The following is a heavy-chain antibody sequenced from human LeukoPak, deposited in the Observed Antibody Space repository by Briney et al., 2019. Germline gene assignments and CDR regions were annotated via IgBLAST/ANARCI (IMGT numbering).Heavy chain of an antibody. CDR2: INPNSGGT. CDR1: GGTFSSYA. D-gene: IGHD3-9*01. Sequence: ASVKVSCKASGGTFSSYAISWVRQAPGQGLEWMGWINPNSGGTNYAQKFQGRVTMTRDTSISTAYMELSRLRSDDTAVYYCALLRYFDWLSPFDYWGQGTLVTVSS. CDR3: ALLRYFDWLSPFDY. J-gene: IGHJ4*02. V-gene: IGHV1-2*02.